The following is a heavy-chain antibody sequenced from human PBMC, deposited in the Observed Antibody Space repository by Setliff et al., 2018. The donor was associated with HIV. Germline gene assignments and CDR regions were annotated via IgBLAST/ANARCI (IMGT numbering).Heavy chain of an antibody. Sequence: GGSLRLSCAASGFTFSNAWMNWVRQAPGKGLEWVSYISSGSSTIYYADSVKGRFTISRDNSKNTLYLQMNSLRAEDTAVYYCAKDFPPPNGMDVWGQGTTVTVSS. J-gene: IGHJ6*02. CDR2: ISSGSSTI. CDR3: AKDFPPPNGMDV. CDR1: GFTFSNAW. V-gene: IGHV3-48*01.